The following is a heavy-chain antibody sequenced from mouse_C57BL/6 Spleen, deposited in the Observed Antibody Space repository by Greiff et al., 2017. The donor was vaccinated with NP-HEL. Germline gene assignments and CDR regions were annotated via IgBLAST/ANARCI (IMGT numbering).Heavy chain of an antibody. V-gene: IGHV1-19*01. CDR3: ARGGHYDGYYYAMDY. D-gene: IGHD2-3*01. Sequence: EVQLQQSGPVLVKPGASVKMSCKASGYTFTDYYMNWVKQSHGKSLEWIGVINPYNGGTSYNQKFKGKATLTVDKSSSTAYMELNSLTSEDSAVYYCARGGHYDGYYYAMDYWGQGTSVTVSS. CDR2: INPYNGGT. J-gene: IGHJ4*01. CDR1: GYTFTDYY.